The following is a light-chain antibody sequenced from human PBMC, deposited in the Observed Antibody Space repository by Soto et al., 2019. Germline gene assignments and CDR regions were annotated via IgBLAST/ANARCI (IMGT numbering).Light chain of an antibody. V-gene: IGLV1-47*01. Sequence: QSVLTQPPSASRTPGQGVTISCSGSTSNIGSKYVYWYQQLPGTAPKLLIYRNNQRPSGVPDRFSGSKSGTSASLAISGLRADDEADYFCATLDDSLNGFDVFGTGTKVTVL. CDR3: ATLDDSLNGFDV. CDR1: TSNIGSKY. CDR2: RNN. J-gene: IGLJ1*01.